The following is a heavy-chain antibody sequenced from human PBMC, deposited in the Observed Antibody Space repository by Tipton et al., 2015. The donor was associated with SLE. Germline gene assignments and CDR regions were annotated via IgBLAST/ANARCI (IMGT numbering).Heavy chain of an antibody. V-gene: IGHV4-4*07. CDR3: ARTYYHFDY. CDR2: IYSSGSS. CDR1: GGSISGYY. Sequence: TLSLTCTVSGGSISGYYWGWIRQPAGRGLEWIGRIYSSGSSIYNPSLKSRVTLSLDMSNNQFSLRVRSVTAADTAVYYCARTYYHFDYWGQGTLVTVSS. J-gene: IGHJ4*02. D-gene: IGHD3-22*01.